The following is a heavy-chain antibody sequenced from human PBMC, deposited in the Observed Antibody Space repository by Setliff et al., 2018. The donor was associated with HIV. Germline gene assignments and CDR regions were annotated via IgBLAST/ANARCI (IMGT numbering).Heavy chain of an antibody. CDR3: ARQGLVLVPASIDWRLPPSPIDY. CDR1: RASIGSNSYF. J-gene: IGHJ4*02. Sequence: PSETLSLTCTVSRASIGSNSYFWGWIRQPPGKGLEWIGNIYYSGSTYYNPSLKSRITISVDTSKNQFSLRLSSVTAADTAVYYCARQGLVLVPASIDWRLPPSPIDYWGQGALVTVSS. D-gene: IGHD2-2*01. CDR2: IYYSGST. V-gene: IGHV4-39*01.